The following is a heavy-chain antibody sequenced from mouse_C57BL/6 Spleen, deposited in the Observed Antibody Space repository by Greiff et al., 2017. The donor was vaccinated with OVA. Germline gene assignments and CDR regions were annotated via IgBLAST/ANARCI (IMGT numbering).Heavy chain of an antibody. CDR3: ARSSRGEDYGNSYFDY. Sequence: EVQLQQSGPELVKPGASVKISCKASGYSFTGYYMHWVKQSHGNILDWIGYIYPYNGVSSYNQKFKGKATLTVDKSSSTAYMELRSLTSEDSAVYYCARSSRGEDYGNSYFDYWGQGTTLTVSS. V-gene: IGHV1-31*01. D-gene: IGHD2-1*01. J-gene: IGHJ2*01. CDR2: IYPYNGVS. CDR1: GYSFTGYY.